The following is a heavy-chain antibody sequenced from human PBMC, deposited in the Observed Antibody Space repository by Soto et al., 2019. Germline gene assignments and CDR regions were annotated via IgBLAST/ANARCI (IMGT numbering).Heavy chain of an antibody. D-gene: IGHD7-27*01. Sequence: QVQLVQSGAEVKKPGSSVKVSCKASGGTFKNFNFNWVRQAPGQGLEWMGGIIPMFGTADYAQRFQGRVTITADDATSTAYMELSSLRSEDTAVYYCARYETGDSYYYYYGMDVWGQGTTVTVSS. CDR1: GGTFKNFN. CDR2: IIPMFGTA. J-gene: IGHJ6*02. V-gene: IGHV1-69*01. CDR3: ARYETGDSYYYYYGMDV.